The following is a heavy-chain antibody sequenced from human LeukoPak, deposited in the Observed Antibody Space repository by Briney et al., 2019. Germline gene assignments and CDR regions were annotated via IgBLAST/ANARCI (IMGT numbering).Heavy chain of an antibody. CDR1: GGSISRYY. V-gene: IGHV4-59*01. Sequence: PSETLSLTCTVSGGSISRYYWSWIRQPPGKGLEWIGYIYYTGITDYNPSLKSRVTISVDTSKNHFSLKLRSVTAADTAVYYCARPVRSLGEVDYWGQGALVTVSS. CDR3: ARPVRSLGEVDY. D-gene: IGHD4-23*01. J-gene: IGHJ4*02. CDR2: IYYTGIT.